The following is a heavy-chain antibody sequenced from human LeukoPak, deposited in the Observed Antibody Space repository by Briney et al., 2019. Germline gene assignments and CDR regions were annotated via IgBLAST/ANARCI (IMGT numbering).Heavy chain of an antibody. CDR1: GGFFSGYY. D-gene: IGHD6-13*01. V-gene: IGHV4-34*01. CDR3: ARGGAAAGLDY. CDR2: INHSGST. Sequence: SETVSLTCGVYGGFFSGYYWRWIRQPPGKGLEWIGEINHSGSTNYNPSLKGRVTISVDTSKNQFSLKLSSVTAADTAVYYCARGGAAAGLDYWGQGTLVTVSS. J-gene: IGHJ4*02.